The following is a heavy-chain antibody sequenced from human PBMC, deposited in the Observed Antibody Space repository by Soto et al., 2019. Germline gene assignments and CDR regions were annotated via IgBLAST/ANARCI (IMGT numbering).Heavy chain of an antibody. Sequence: GGSLRLSCAASGLTFSSYSMNWVRQAPGKGLEWVSYISSSSSTIYYADSVKGRFTISRDNAKNSLYLQMNSLRDEDTAVYYCALGYSSGYGTLTDDGMDVWGQGTTVTVSS. CDR3: ALGYSSGYGTLTDDGMDV. J-gene: IGHJ6*02. CDR2: ISSSSSTI. CDR1: GLTFSSYS. D-gene: IGHD6-19*01. V-gene: IGHV3-48*02.